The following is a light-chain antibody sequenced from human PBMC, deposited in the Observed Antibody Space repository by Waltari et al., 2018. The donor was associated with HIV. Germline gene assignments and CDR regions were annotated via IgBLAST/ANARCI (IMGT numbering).Light chain of an antibody. CDR3: QQSYSTPYT. CDR1: QSISSY. Sequence: DIQMIQSPSSLSASVVDRVTITCRASQSISSYLNWYQQKPGKAPKLLIYAASSLQSGVPSRFSGSGSGTDFTLTISSLQPEDFATYYCQQSYSTPYTFGQGTKLEIK. V-gene: IGKV1-39*01. CDR2: AAS. J-gene: IGKJ2*01.